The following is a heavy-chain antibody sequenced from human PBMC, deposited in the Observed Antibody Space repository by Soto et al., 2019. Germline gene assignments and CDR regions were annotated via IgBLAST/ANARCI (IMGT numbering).Heavy chain of an antibody. D-gene: IGHD1-7*01. CDR1: GGTFSSYA. CDR2: IIPIFGTA. Sequence: QVQLVQSGAEVKKPGSSVKVSCKASGGTFSSYAISWVRQAPGQGLEWMGGIIPIFGTATYAQKFQGRVTITADESTSTAYMELSSLRSEDTAVYYCARPQRVRWNYDWYFDLWGRGTLVTVSS. CDR3: ARPQRVRWNYDWYFDL. J-gene: IGHJ2*01. V-gene: IGHV1-69*12.